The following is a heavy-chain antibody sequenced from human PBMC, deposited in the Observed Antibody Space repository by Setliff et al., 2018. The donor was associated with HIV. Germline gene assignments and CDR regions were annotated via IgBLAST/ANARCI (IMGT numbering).Heavy chain of an antibody. D-gene: IGHD2-2*01. Sequence: SETLSLTCTVSGGSISNSYWTWIRQPPGKGLEWIGYIYTSGSTNYNPSLKSRVIISVDTSKNQLSLKLSSMTAADTAVYYCARIVRWKLVATSTFFYYYMDVWGKGTTVTVSS. CDR1: GGSISNSY. J-gene: IGHJ6*03. V-gene: IGHV4-4*08. CDR3: ARIVRWKLVATSTFFYYYMDV. CDR2: IYTSGST.